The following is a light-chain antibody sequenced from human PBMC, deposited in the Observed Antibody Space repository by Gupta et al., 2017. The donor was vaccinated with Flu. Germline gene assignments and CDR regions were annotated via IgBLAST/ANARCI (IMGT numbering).Light chain of an antibody. CDR1: ESINTHF. CDR2: GAS. CDR3: QQYDSTPWT. J-gene: IGKJ1*01. V-gene: IGKV3-20*01. Sequence: EIVLTQSPGTRSFSPGESGTLSCRASESINTHFLAWFQQKPGQAPRLLIFGASSRATGLPDRFSGSGSGTDFTLTINRLEPEDFAVYYCQQYDSTPWTFGQGTKVEVK.